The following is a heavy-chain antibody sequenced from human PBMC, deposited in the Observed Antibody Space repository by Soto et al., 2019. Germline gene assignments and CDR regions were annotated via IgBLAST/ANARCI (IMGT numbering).Heavy chain of an antibody. Sequence: GGFKRLCYAASGLTFITYAMNWVIQAPGKGLEWVSYISTSSRTIYYADSVKGRFTISRDNAKNSLNLQMNSLRAEDTAVYYCAMYSSSSWDQGLQHWGRGTLVTVSS. CDR2: ISTSSRTI. CDR1: GLTFITYA. D-gene: IGHD6-6*01. CDR3: AMYSSSSWDQGLQH. V-gene: IGHV3-48*01. J-gene: IGHJ1*01.